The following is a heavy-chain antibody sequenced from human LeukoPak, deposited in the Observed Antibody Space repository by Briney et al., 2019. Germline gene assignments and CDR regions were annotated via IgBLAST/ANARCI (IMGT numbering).Heavy chain of an antibody. V-gene: IGHV3-21*06. CDR3: ARADIVVVPTAIGEGD. Sequence: GGSLRLSCAASGFTFSSYSMNWVRQAPGKGLEWVSSISSTSSYIYYADSVKGRFTTSRDNAKNSLYLQMNSLRAEDTAVYYCARADIVVVPTAIGEGDWGQGTLVTVSS. J-gene: IGHJ4*02. CDR1: GFTFSSYS. D-gene: IGHD2-2*01. CDR2: ISSTSSYI.